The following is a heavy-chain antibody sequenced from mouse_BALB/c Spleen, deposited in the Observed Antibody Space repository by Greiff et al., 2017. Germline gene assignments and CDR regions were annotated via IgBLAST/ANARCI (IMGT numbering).Heavy chain of an antibody. V-gene: IGHV5-9-4*01. Sequence: EVMLVESGGGLVKPGGSLKLSCAASGFTFSSYAMSWVRQSPEKRLEWVAEISSGGSYTYYPDTVTGRFTISRDNAKNTLYLEMSSLRSEDTAMYYCAGPLGSGQDAMDYWGQGTSVTVSS. D-gene: IGHD3-3*01. CDR1: GFTFSSYA. CDR2: ISSGGSYT. J-gene: IGHJ4*01. CDR3: AGPLGSGQDAMDY.